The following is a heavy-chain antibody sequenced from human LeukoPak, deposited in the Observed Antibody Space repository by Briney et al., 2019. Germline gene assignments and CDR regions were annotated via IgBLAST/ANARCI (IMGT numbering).Heavy chain of an antibody. CDR3: ARHFLPGTSEYWFDP. J-gene: IGHJ5*02. V-gene: IGHV5-51*01. CDR1: GYSFTTYW. Sequence: GESLKISCKGSGYSFTTYWIGWVRQMPGKGLEWMGIIYPGDSDTIYSPSFQGQVTISADKSISTAYLQWSSLKASDTAVYYCARHFLPGTSEYWFDPWGQGTLVTVSS. D-gene: IGHD1-1*01. CDR2: IYPGDSDT.